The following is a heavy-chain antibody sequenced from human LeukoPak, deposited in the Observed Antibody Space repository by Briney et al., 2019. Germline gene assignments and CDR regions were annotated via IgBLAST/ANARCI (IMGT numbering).Heavy chain of an antibody. Sequence: SETQSLTCTVSGGSISSYYWSWIRQPAGKGLEWIGHMYTSGTTNYNPSLKSRVTMSVDTSKNQFSLKLSSVTAADTAVYYCARSVRRLYGSGRSNWFDPWGQGTLVTVSS. D-gene: IGHD3-10*01. J-gene: IGHJ5*02. V-gene: IGHV4-4*07. CDR3: ARSVRRLYGSGRSNWFDP. CDR2: MYTSGTT. CDR1: GGSISSYY.